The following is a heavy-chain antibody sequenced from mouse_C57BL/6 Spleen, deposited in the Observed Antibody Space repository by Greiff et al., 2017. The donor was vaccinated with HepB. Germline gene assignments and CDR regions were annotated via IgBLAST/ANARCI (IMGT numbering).Heavy chain of an antibody. CDR2: IRSKSNNYAT. D-gene: IGHD2-5*01. Sequence: EVQGVESGRGLVQPKGSLKLSCAASGFSFNTYAMNWVRQAPGKGLEWVARIRSKSNNYATYYADSVKDRFTISRDDSESMLYLQMNNLKTEDTAMYYCVREDSNYLYFDYWGQGTTLTVSS. CDR1: GFSFNTYA. V-gene: IGHV10-1*01. J-gene: IGHJ2*01. CDR3: VREDSNYLYFDY.